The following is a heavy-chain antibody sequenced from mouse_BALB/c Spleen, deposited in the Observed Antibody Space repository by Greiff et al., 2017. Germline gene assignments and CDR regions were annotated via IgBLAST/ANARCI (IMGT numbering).Heavy chain of an antibody. J-gene: IGHJ2*01. V-gene: IGHV14-3*02. CDR1: GFNIKDTY. Sequence: LVESGAELVKPGASVKLSCTASGFNIKDTYMHWVKQRPEQGLEWIGRIDPANGNTKYDPKFQGKATITADTSSNTAYLQLSSLTSEDTAVYYCARDGYDAGYYFDYWGQGTTLTVSS. D-gene: IGHD2-2*01. CDR2: IDPANGNT. CDR3: ARDGYDAGYYFDY.